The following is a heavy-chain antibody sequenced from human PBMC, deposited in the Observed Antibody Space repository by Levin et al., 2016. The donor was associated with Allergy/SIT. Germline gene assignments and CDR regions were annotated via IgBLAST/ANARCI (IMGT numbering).Heavy chain of an antibody. CDR1: GGSISSYY. CDR2: IYYSGST. CDR3: ATQGYCSSTSCPDAFDI. J-gene: IGHJ3*02. Sequence: SETLSLTCTVSGGSISSYYWSWIRQPPGKGLEWIGYIYYSGSTNYNPSLKSRVTISVDTSKNQFSLKLSSVTAADTAVYYCATQGYCSSTSCPDAFDIWGQGTMVTVSS. D-gene: IGHD2-2*01. V-gene: IGHV4-59*01.